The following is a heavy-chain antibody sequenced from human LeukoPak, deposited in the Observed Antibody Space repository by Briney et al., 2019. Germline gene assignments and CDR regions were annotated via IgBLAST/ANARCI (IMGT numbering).Heavy chain of an antibody. J-gene: IGHJ5*02. D-gene: IGHD3-16*02. CDR2: IIPIFGTA. CDR3: ARDNNDYVWGSYRYGFDP. Sequence: SVKVSCKASGGTFSSYAISWVRQAPGQGLEWMGGIIPIFGTANYAQKFQGRVTITADKSTSTAYMDLTSLKSEDTAVYYCARDNNDYVWGSYRYGFDPWGQGTLVTVSS. CDR1: GGTFSSYA. V-gene: IGHV1-69*06.